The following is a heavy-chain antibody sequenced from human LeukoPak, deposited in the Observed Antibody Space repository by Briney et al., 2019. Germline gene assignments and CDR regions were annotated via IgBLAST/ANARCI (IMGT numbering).Heavy chain of an antibody. CDR2: IIPIFGTA. D-gene: IGHD3-3*01. V-gene: IGHV1-69*05. J-gene: IGHJ6*03. CDR3: ARAAYYDFWSGKGVGYYYYYMDV. CDR1: GGTFSSYA. Sequence: SAKVSCKASGGTFSSYAISWVRQAPGQGLEWMGRIIPIFGTANYAQKFQGRVTITTDESTSTAYMELSSLRSEDTAAYYCARAAYYDFWSGKGVGYYYYYMDVWGKGTTVTVSS.